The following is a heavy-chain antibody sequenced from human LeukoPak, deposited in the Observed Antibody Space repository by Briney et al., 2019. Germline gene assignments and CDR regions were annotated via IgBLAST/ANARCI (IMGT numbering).Heavy chain of an antibody. Sequence: KPSETLSLTCTVSGGSISSGSYYWSWIRQPAGKGLEWIGRIYTSGSTNYNPSLKSRVTISVDTSKNQFSLKLSSETAADTAVYYCARGLYSSSWYRFDYYYYYYMDVWGKGITVTVSS. D-gene: IGHD6-13*01. CDR3: ARGLYSSSWYRFDYYYYYYMDV. CDR2: IYTSGST. V-gene: IGHV4-61*02. CDR1: GGSISSGSYY. J-gene: IGHJ6*03.